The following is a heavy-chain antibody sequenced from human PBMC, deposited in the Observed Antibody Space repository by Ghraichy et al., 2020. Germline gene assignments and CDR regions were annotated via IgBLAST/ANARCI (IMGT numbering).Heavy chain of an antibody. J-gene: IGHJ4*02. CDR1: GGSISSSSYY. Sequence: GSLRLSCTVSGGSISSSSYYWGWIRQPPGKGLEWIGSIYYSGSTYYNPSLKSRVTISVDTSKNQFSLKLSSVIAADTAVYYCARQYPNWGLGDYFDYWGQGTLVTVSS. CDR2: IYYSGST. CDR3: ARQYPNWGLGDYFDY. V-gene: IGHV4-39*01. D-gene: IGHD7-27*01.